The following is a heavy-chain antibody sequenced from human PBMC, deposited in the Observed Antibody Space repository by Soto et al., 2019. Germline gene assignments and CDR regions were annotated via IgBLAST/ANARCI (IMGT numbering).Heavy chain of an antibody. CDR3: ASLGIAVAGTFDY. D-gene: IGHD6-19*01. CDR2: IWYDGSNK. J-gene: IGHJ4*02. Sequence: ESGGGVVQPGRSLRLSCAASGFTFSSYGMHWVRQAPGKGLEWVAVIWYDGSNKYYADSVKGRFTISRDNSKNTLYLQMNSLRAEDTAVYYCASLGIAVAGTFDYWGQGTLVTVSS. V-gene: IGHV3-33*01. CDR1: GFTFSSYG.